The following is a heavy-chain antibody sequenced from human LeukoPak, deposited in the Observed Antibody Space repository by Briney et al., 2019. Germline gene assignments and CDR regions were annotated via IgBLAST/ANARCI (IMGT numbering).Heavy chain of an antibody. CDR3: ARATYDAEDY. Sequence: PSETLSLTCAVYGGSFSGYYWSWIRQPPGKGLEWIGEINHSGSTNYNPSLKSRVTISVDTSKNQFSLKLSSVTATDTAVYYCARATYDAEDYWGQGTLVTVSS. J-gene: IGHJ4*02. V-gene: IGHV4-34*01. CDR1: GGSFSGYY. D-gene: IGHD3-3*01. CDR2: INHSGST.